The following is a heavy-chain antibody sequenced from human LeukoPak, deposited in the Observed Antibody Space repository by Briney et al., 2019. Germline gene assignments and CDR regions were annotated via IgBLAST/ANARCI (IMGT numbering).Heavy chain of an antibody. D-gene: IGHD6-13*01. CDR2: ISSSSSTI. J-gene: IGHJ6*02. V-gene: IGHV3-48*02. CDR3: ARDSSSWYHSVYYYYGMDA. Sequence: PGGSLRLSCAASGFTFSSYSMNWVRQAPGKGLEWVSYISSSSSTIYYADSVKGRFTISRDNAKNSLYLQMNSLRDEDTAVYYCARDSSSWYHSVYYYYGMDAWGQGTTVTVSS. CDR1: GFTFSSYS.